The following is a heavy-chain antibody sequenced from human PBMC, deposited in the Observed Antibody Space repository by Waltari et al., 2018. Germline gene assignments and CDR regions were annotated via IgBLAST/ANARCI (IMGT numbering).Heavy chain of an antibody. J-gene: IGHJ4*02. Sequence: QVQLVESGGGVVQPGRSLRLSCAASGFTFSSYAMHWVRQAPGKGREWVAVISYDGSNKYYADSVKGRFTISRDNSKNTLYLQMNSLRAEDTAVYYCARGAPSYWGQGTLVTVSS. CDR2: ISYDGSNK. D-gene: IGHD3-16*01. V-gene: IGHV3-30-3*01. CDR3: ARGAPSY. CDR1: GFTFSSYA.